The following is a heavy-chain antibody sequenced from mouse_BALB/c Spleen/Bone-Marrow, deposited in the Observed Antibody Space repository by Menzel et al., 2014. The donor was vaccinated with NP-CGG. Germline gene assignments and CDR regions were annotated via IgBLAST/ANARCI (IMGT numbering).Heavy chain of an antibody. CDR3: XXXXXXXXDY. CDR2: IRNKXNGYTT. Sequence: VQLKESGGGLAQPGGSXRLSCATSGFTFTDYYMSWVRQPXGXXXEXLGFIRNKXNGYTTEYSASVKGRFTISRDNSQSILYLQMNXLRAEDXXXXXXXXXXXXXXDYXGXGTSVTVSS. V-gene: IGHV7-3*02. CDR1: GFTFTDYY. J-gene: IGHJ4*01.